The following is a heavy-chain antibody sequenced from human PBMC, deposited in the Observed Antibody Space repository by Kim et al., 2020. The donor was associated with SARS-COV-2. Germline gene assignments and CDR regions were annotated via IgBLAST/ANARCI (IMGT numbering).Heavy chain of an antibody. CDR3: ARVPGYSSSWYKRGAFDI. J-gene: IGHJ3*02. D-gene: IGHD6-13*01. CDR1: GFTFSSYS. Sequence: GGSLRLSCAASGFTFSSYSMNWVRQAPGKGLEWVSSISSSSSYIYYADSVKGRFTISRDNAKNSLYLRMNSLRAEDTAVYYCARVPGYSSSWYKRGAFDIWGQGTMVTVSS. V-gene: IGHV3-21*01. CDR2: ISSSSSYI.